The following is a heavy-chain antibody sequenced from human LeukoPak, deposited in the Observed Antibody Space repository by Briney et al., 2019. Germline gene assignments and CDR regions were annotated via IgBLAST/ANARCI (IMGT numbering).Heavy chain of an antibody. CDR3: ARDGGPGSHDLAEYFQL. Sequence: PSQTLFLTCTVSGGSISSGGYCWSWIRQPPGKGLEWIGYIIRSVSAGNNPSLKRQVSKSVVTSKNQFSMKLSSVTAAGTAVYYCARDGGPGSHDLAEYFQLWGQGTLVTVPS. J-gene: IGHJ1*01. V-gene: IGHV4-31*01. D-gene: IGHD3-16*01. CDR2: IIRSVSA. CDR1: GGSISSGGYC.